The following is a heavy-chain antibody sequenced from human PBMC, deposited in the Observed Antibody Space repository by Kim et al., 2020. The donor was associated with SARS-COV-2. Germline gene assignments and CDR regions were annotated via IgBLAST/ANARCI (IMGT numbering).Heavy chain of an antibody. Sequence: ASVKVSCKVSGYTLTELSMHWVRQAPGKGLEWMGGFDPEDGETIYAQKFQGRVTMTEDTSTDTAYMELSSLRSEDTAVYYCATASPHPIVGATSWFDPWGHGSLVSVSS. V-gene: IGHV1-24*01. CDR1: GYTLTELS. CDR3: ATASPHPIVGATSWFDP. CDR2: FDPEDGET. D-gene: IGHD1-26*01. J-gene: IGHJ5*02.